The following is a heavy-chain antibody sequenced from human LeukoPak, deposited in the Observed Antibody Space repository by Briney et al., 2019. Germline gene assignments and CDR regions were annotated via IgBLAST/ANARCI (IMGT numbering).Heavy chain of an antibody. CDR1: RGTFSSYA. V-gene: IGHV1-69*13. CDR3: AFPTDYGDPGGAFDI. Sequence: SVKVSCKASRGTFSSYAISWVRQAPGQGLEWMGGIIPIFGTAIYAQKFQGRVTITADESTSTAYMELSSLRSEDTAVYYCAFPTDYGDPGGAFDIWGQGTMVTVSS. J-gene: IGHJ3*02. CDR2: IIPIFGTA. D-gene: IGHD4-17*01.